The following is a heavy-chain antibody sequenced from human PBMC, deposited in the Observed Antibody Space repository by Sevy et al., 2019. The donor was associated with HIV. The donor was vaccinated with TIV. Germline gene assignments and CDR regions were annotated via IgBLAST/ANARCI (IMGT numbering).Heavy chain of an antibody. D-gene: IGHD5-18*01. Sequence: GGSLRLSCTTSGFTLGDYAMSWVRQAPGKGLEWVGFMRNKAFAGTTEYAASVKGRFTISTDDSKASAHLQMNSLRTEDTGVYYCIRSRLLGYTAMVPDYWGQGTLVTVSS. V-gene: IGHV3-49*04. J-gene: IGHJ4*02. CDR2: MRNKAFAGTT. CDR1: GFTLGDYA. CDR3: IRSRLLGYTAMVPDY.